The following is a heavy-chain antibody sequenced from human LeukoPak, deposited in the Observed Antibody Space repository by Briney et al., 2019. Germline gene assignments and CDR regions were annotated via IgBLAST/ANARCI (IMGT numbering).Heavy chain of an antibody. CDR1: GYTFTSYD. Sequence: ASVKVSCKASGYTFTSYDINWVRQATGQGLEWMGWMNPNSGNTGYAQKFQGRVTMARNTSINTAYMELSSLTSEDTVVYYCARRMNYDSRVFQLWGQGTLVTVSS. CDR3: ARRMNYDSRVFQL. V-gene: IGHV1-8*01. CDR2: MNPNSGNT. D-gene: IGHD3-22*01. J-gene: IGHJ1*01.